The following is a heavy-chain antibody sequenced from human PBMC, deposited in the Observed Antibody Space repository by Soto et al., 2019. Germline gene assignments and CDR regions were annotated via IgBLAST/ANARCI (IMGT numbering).Heavy chain of an antibody. CDR1: GGSISSYY. CDR2: IYYSGST. J-gene: IGHJ6*02. Sequence: TLSLTCTVSGGSISSYYWSWIRQPPRKGLEWIGYIYYSGSTNYNPSLKSRVTISVDTSKNQFSLKLSSVTAADTAVYYCASGNSSSLYGMDVWGQGTTVTSP. V-gene: IGHV4-59*01. D-gene: IGHD6-13*01. CDR3: ASGNSSSLYGMDV.